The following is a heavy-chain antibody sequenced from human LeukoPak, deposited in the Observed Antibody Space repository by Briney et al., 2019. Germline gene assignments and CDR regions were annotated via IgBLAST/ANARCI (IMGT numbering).Heavy chain of an antibody. CDR1: GYTFTGYY. CDR3: ARYNWNTDALDV. J-gene: IGHJ3*01. D-gene: IGHD1/OR15-1a*01. Sequence: ASVKVSCKASGYTFTGYYIHWVRQAPGQGLEWMGWINPNSGDTHYAQKFRGRVTVTGDTSISTAYMELTRLRSDDTAVYYCARYNWNTDALDVWGQGTMVTVSS. V-gene: IGHV1-2*02. CDR2: INPNSGDT.